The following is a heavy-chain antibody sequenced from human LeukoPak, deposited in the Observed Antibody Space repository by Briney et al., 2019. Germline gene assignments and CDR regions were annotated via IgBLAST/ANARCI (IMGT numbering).Heavy chain of an antibody. J-gene: IGHJ4*02. Sequence: GESLRISCKGSGYSFSSYWISWVRQMPGKGLEWMGIIYPGDSETTYGPAFQGQVTISADKSITTTYLQWSSLRASDTAMYYCTRGRGYCSSSTCYDFDYWGQGTLVTVSS. D-gene: IGHD2-2*01. V-gene: IGHV5-51*01. CDR3: TRGRGYCSSSTCYDFDY. CDR2: IYPGDSET. CDR1: GYSFSSYW.